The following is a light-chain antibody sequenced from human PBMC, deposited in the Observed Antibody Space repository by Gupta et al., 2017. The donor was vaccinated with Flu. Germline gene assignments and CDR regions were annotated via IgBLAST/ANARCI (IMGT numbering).Light chain of an antibody. CDR1: SSNIVAGYD. CDR2: CNS. J-gene: IGLJ2*01. Sequence: SVLPQPPSVSGAPGQRVTISCTGSSSNIVAGYDVHWYKQLPGTDPKRRIDCNSNRRSGVPARVFGAKAGRSASPDITGVKAEDEAYYYCQLYDSSLSGAVFGGGTKLTVL. CDR3: QLYDSSLSGAV. V-gene: IGLV1-40*01.